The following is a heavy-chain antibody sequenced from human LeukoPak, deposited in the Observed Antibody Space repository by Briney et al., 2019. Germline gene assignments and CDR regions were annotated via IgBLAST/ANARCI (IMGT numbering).Heavy chain of an antibody. CDR1: GLTLSGYA. J-gene: IGHJ5*02. Sequence: PGGSLRLSCAACGLTLSGYAFHWARQAPGKGLGGGEVISYDGSETYYADSVKGRLTSSRDDSKNTFSLQMNKLSGADTAVYYCARDRIAAPSTDWFEHWGQGTLVTVSS. D-gene: IGHD6-13*01. CDR3: ARDRIAAPSTDWFEH. V-gene: IGHV3-30*04. CDR2: ISYDGSET.